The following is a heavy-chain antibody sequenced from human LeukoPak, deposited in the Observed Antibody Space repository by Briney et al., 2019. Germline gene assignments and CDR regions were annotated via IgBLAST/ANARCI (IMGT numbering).Heavy chain of an antibody. J-gene: IGHJ4*02. V-gene: IGHV4-39*07. CDR2: VFYDGSS. D-gene: IGHD1-26*01. Sequence: SETLSLTCTVSSGSIRNSNYYWGWIRQPPGKGLEWIGSVFYDGSSDYSPSLKSRVTISVDTSKNKFSLKVNSVTAADTAVYYCARTGWSGSYSRFDYWGQGTLVTVSS. CDR1: SGSIRNSNYY. CDR3: ARTGWSGSYSRFDY.